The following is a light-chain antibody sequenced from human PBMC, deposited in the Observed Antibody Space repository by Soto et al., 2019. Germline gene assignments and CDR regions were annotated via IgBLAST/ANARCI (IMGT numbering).Light chain of an antibody. CDR2: WAS. Sequence: DIVMTQSPDSLAVSLGERATINCKSSQSVLFSPNNNNYLAWYQQKPGQPPKLLIYWASTRESGVPDRFSGSGSGTDLALTISSLQAEDVAFYYCQQYHSAPQTFGEGTKVEIK. CDR3: QQYHSAPQT. J-gene: IGKJ1*01. V-gene: IGKV4-1*01. CDR1: QSVLFSPNNNNY.